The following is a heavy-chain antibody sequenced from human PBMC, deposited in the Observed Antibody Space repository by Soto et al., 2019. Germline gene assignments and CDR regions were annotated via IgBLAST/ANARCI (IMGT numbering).Heavy chain of an antibody. V-gene: IGHV4-31*03. CDR2: IYYSGST. D-gene: IGHD3-10*01. CDR1: GGSISSGGYY. CDR3: ARRITMVRGVIIAWFDP. J-gene: IGHJ5*02. Sequence: SETLSLTCTVSGGSISSGGYYWSWIRQHPGKGLEWIGYIYYSGSTYYNPSLKSRVTISVDTSKNQFSLKLSSVTAADTAVYYCARRITMVRGVIIAWFDPWGQGTLVTVSS.